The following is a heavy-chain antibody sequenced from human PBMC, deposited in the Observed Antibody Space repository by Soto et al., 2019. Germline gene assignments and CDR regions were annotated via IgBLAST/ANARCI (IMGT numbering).Heavy chain of an antibody. Sequence: EVQLLESGGGLVQPGGSLRLSCAASGFTFSGYAMTWVRQVTGKGLEWVSGISGSGGGTYYADSVKGRFTISRDNSKNTLYLQMNSLRAEDSAVYYCAKPTGQYGSGRFNYFDYWGQGTLVTVSS. D-gene: IGHD3-10*01. CDR1: GFTFSGYA. CDR3: AKPTGQYGSGRFNYFDY. J-gene: IGHJ4*02. V-gene: IGHV3-23*01. CDR2: ISGSGGGT.